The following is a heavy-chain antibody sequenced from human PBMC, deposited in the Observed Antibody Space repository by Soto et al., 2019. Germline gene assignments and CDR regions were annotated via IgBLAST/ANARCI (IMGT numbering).Heavy chain of an antibody. V-gene: IGHV4-59*01. CDR3: AKASQYYYGSFDY. CDR1: GGSLSGYY. J-gene: IGHJ4*02. Sequence: SETLSLTCSVSGGSLSGYYLSWIRQPPGKALEWIGYIYYSGNSNYDPSLKSRVTISVDTSKNQFSLRLSSVTAADTAAYYCAKASQYYYGSFDYWGQGTLVTVSS. CDR2: IYYSGNS. D-gene: IGHD3-10*01.